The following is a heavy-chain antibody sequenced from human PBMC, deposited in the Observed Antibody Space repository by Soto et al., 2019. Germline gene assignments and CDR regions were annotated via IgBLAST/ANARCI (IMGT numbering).Heavy chain of an antibody. CDR2: IIPVFGTP. CDR1: GGSLSNYG. V-gene: IGHV1-69*12. CDR3: ARGDATKIVVTTYYAMDV. D-gene: IGHD3-22*01. Sequence: QVQLVQSGAEVKKPGSSVKVSCKASGGSLSNYGISWVRQAPGQGLEWMGAIIPVFGTPNYAQKFQDRVTITADESKTTVYMEVRSQTSEDTAVYYCARGDATKIVVTTYYAMDVWGQGTTVTVSS. J-gene: IGHJ6*02.